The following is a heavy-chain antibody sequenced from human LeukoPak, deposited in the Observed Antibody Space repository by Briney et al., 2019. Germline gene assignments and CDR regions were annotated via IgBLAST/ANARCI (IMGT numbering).Heavy chain of an antibody. V-gene: IGHV1-69*05. CDR2: IIPIFGTA. CDR1: GGTFSSYA. CDR3: ARVPGSSTSLSWFDP. Sequence: ASVKVSCKASGGTFSSYAISWVRQAPGQGLEWMGGIIPIFGTANYAQKFQGRVTITTDESTSTAYMELSSLRSEDTAVYYCARVPGSSTSLSWFDPWGQGTLVTVSS. D-gene: IGHD2-2*01. J-gene: IGHJ5*02.